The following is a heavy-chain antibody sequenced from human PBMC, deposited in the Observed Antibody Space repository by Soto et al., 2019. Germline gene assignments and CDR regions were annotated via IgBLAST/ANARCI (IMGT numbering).Heavy chain of an antibody. D-gene: IGHD3-22*01. V-gene: IGHV4-4*02. CDR3: TRLIYDSRLNYFYFDL. Sequence: QVHLPESGPGLVKPSGTLSLTCVVSGGSISGRNWWSWVRQAPGKGLEWIGEVFHSGDTTYSPSLRSRLTISVDKSKNQFSLNLNSVTAADTAVYYCTRLIYDSRLNYFYFDLWGQGALVTVSS. J-gene: IGHJ4*02. CDR1: GGSISGRNW. CDR2: VFHSGDT.